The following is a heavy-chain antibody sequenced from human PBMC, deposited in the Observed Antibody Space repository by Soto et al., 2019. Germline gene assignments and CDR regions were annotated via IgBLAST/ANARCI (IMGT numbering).Heavy chain of an antibody. Sequence: QVRLQESGPGLVRPSGTLSLTGDLFGVSIISDDWWSWVRLSPEKGLEWVGETHHSGRSNYNPTLRSRVTISADTSQNQFSLELYSVTAADTAVNFCVNNGHYALEFWGQGILVTVSS. J-gene: IGHJ4*02. CDR3: VNNGHYALEF. CDR2: THHSGRS. D-gene: IGHD3-22*01. V-gene: IGHV4-4*02. CDR1: GVSIISDDW.